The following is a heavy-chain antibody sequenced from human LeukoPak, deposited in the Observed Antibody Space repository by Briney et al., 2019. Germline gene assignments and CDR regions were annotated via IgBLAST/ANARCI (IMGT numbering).Heavy chain of an antibody. D-gene: IGHD2-2*02. CDR3: AKDVRLYTPYYMDV. Sequence: GGSLRLSCAASGFTFSSYGMHWVRQAPGKGLEWVAVIWYVGSNKYYADPVKGRFTISRNNPKNTLCLQMHSLRVKDTAVYYCAKDVRLYTPYYMDVWGKGTTVTVSS. CDR2: IWYVGSNK. J-gene: IGHJ6*03. V-gene: IGHV3-33*06. CDR1: GFTFSSYG.